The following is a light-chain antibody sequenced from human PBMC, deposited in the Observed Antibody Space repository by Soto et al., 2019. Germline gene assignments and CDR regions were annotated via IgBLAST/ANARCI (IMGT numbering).Light chain of an antibody. CDR3: HQYNYWPPET. CDR2: AAS. J-gene: IGKJ1*01. CDR1: ETFSRN. V-gene: IGKV3-15*01. Sequence: EMVLTQSPATLSVSLGETATLSCRTSETFSRNLAWYQHKPGQPPRLLIYAASTRVTGIPARFSGSRSGSEFSLTISSVQSEDWAVYYCHQYNYWPPETFGQGTKVEIK.